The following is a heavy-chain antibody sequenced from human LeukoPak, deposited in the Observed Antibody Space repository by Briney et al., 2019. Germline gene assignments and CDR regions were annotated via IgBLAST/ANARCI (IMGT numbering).Heavy chain of an antibody. J-gene: IGHJ4*02. CDR3: ARHFVVEQQLADY. V-gene: IGHV4-39*01. D-gene: IGHD6-13*01. CDR1: GGSISSSSYY. CDR2: IYYSGST. Sequence: SETLSLTCTVSGGSISSSSYYWGWIRQPPGKGLEWIGGIYYSGSTYYNPSLKSRVTISVDTSKNQFSLKLSSVTAADTAVYYCARHFVVEQQLADYWGQGTLVTVSS.